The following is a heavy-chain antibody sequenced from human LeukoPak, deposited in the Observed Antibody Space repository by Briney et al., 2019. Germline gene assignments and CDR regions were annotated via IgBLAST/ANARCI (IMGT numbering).Heavy chain of an antibody. CDR3: AKDPYGWGTTQSRRNKYFQH. CDR2: ISSDGSET. Sequence: GGSLRLSCAASGFTFSTYGMHWVRQAPGKGLEWVAVISSDGSETYNADSVKGRFTISRYNSKNTLHLQMNSLRPEDTAVYYCAKDPYGWGTTQSRRNKYFQHWGQGTLVTVSS. J-gene: IGHJ1*01. CDR1: GFTFSTYG. V-gene: IGHV3-30*18. D-gene: IGHD3-10*01.